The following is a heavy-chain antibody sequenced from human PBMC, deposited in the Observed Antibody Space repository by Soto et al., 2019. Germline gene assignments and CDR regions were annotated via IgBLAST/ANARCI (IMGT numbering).Heavy chain of an antibody. CDR3: ARESSYGDYDY. J-gene: IGHJ4*02. D-gene: IGHD4-17*01. CDR1: GCTLSSYD. V-gene: IGHV3-13*01. Sequence: EVQLVESGGGLVQPGGSLRLSCAASGCTLSSYDMHWVRQATGKGLEWVSAIGTAGDTYYAGSVKGRFTISRENAKNSLYLQMTSLRAGDTAVYYCARESSYGDYDYWGQGTLVTVSS. CDR2: IGTAGDT.